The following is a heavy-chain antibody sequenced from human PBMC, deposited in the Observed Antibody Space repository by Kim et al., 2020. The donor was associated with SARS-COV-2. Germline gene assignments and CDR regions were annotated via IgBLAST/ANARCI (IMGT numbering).Heavy chain of an antibody. CDR2: ISAYNGNT. CDR1: GYTFTSYG. V-gene: IGHV1-18*01. CDR3: ARDSGGSGRGYYYYGMDV. D-gene: IGHD3-10*01. Sequence: ASVKVSCKASGYTFTSYGISWVRQAPGQGLEWMGWISAYNGNTDYAQKLQGRVTMTTDTSTSTAYMELRSLISDDTAVYYCARDSGGSGRGYYYYGMDVWGQGTTVTVSS. J-gene: IGHJ6*02.